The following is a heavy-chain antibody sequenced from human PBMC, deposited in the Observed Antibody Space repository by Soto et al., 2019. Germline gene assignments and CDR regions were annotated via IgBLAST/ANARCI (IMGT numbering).Heavy chain of an antibody. D-gene: IGHD3-10*01. V-gene: IGHV3-30*18. CDR2: ISYDGSNK. CDR3: AKDSYGSGERITVYYYGMDV. J-gene: IGHJ6*02. Sequence: GGSLRLSCAASGFTFSSYGMHWVRQAPGKGLEWVAVISYDGSNKYYADSVKGRFTISRDNSKNTLYLQMNSLRAEDTAVYYCAKDSYGSGERITVYYYGMDVWGQGTTVTVSS. CDR1: GFTFSSYG.